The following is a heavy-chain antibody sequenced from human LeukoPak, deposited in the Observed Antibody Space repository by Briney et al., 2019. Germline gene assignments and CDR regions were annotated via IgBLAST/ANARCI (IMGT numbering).Heavy chain of an antibody. J-gene: IGHJ6*02. CDR2: INPSGGST. V-gene: IGHV1-46*01. CDR1: GYTFTSYY. Sequence: GSVKVSCKASGYTFTSYYMHWVRQAPGQGLEWMGIINPSGGSTSYAQKFQGRVTMTRDTSTSTVYMELSSLRSEDTAVYYCAREDFWSGYSGYCMDVWGQGTTVTVSS. CDR3: AREDFWSGYSGYCMDV. D-gene: IGHD3-3*01.